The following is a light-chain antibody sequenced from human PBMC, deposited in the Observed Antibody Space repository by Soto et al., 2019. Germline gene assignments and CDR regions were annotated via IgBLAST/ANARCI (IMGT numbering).Light chain of an antibody. CDR1: QSLSSSL. CDR2: AAS. V-gene: IGKV3-20*01. J-gene: IGKJ1*01. CDR3: QQYSSWPRT. Sequence: EIVLTQSPDTLSLSAGERATVSCRASQSLSSSLLAWYQQKPGQAPRLLIYAASNRPTGIPDRFSGSGPGRDFTLTISSLQAEGFGVCFCQQYSSWPRTFGQGAKVDIK.